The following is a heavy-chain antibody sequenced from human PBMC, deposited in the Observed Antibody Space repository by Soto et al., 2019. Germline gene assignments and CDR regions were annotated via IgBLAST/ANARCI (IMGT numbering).Heavy chain of an antibody. CDR1: GFTFSSYG. CDR3: VRDGCDSITCSPPSWFDP. V-gene: IGHV3-33*01. J-gene: IGHJ5*02. D-gene: IGHD3-22*01. Sequence: QVQLVESGGGVVQPGRSLRLSCEASGFTFSSYGMNWVRQAPGKGLEWVAVIWYDGSNKFYADSVKGRFTISRDNSKNTGSLQMNSLGAEDTAVYYCVRDGCDSITCSPPSWFDPWGQGTLVTVSS. CDR2: IWYDGSNK.